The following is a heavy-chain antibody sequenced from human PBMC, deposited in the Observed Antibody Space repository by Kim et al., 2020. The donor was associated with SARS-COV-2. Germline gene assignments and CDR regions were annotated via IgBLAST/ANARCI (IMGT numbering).Heavy chain of an antibody. CDR3: AREIWDAGPEREPS. D-gene: IGHD1-1*01. J-gene: IGHJ5*02. Sequence: GGSLRLSCAASGFTFTDYFMSWIRQAPGKGLEWVAYISSSGSTIFYADSVKGRFIISRDNAMNSVSLQMNSLRSEDTAVYYCAREIWDAGPEREPSWGQGTLVPVSS. V-gene: IGHV3-11*04. CDR1: GFTFTDYF. CDR2: ISSSGSTI.